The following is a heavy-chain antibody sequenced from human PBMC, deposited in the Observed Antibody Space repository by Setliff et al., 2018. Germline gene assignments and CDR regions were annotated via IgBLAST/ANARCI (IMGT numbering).Heavy chain of an antibody. CDR1: GYTFTNYA. CDR3: AREYYYARSRNFDY. V-gene: IGHV1-18*01. J-gene: IGHJ4*02. Sequence: ASVKVSCKASGYTFTNYAMNWVRQAPGQGLECMGWISAYNSRTNNAQHLQGRVTVTTDTSTSTAYMELTSLRSDDTAVYYCAREYYYARSRNFDYWGQGTLVTVSS. CDR2: ISAYNSRT. D-gene: IGHD3-22*01.